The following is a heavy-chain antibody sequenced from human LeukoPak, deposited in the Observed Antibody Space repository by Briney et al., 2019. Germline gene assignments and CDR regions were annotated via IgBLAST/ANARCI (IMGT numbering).Heavy chain of an antibody. V-gene: IGHV4-34*01. CDR1: GASFAGYS. CDR2: VNRVGYT. CDR3: ARERVVSDYNWFDP. Sequence: SETLSLTCAVHGASFAGYSWSWIRQSPGKGLEWIGEVNRVGYTIYNPSLKSRVNISIDTSTTQFSLRLSSVTVADTAVYFCARERVVSDYNWFDPWGQGTLVTVFS. J-gene: IGHJ5*02. D-gene: IGHD6-25*01.